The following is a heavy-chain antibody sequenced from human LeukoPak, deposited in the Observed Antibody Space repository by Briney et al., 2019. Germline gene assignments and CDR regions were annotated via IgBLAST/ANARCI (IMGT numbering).Heavy chain of an antibody. CDR2: ISYDGSNK. J-gene: IGHJ4*02. D-gene: IGHD3-22*01. CDR1: GFTFSSYA. Sequence: PGGSLRLSCAASGFTFSSYAMHWVRQAPGKGLEWVAVISYDGSNKYYADSVKGRFTISRDNSKNTLYLQMNSLRAEDTAVYYCAKGGYYYDSSGAPFGYWGQGTLVTVSS. V-gene: IGHV3-30-3*01. CDR3: AKGGYYYDSSGAPFGY.